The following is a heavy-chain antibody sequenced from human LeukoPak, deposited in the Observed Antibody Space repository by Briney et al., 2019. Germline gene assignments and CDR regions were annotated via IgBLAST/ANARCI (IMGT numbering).Heavy chain of an antibody. V-gene: IGHV3-49*04. CDR2: IRSKAYGGTT. CDR3: TSYDFWSGLYYYYYMDV. CDR1: GFTFGDYA. Sequence: PGGSLRLSCTASGFTFGDYAMSWVRQAPGKGLGWVGFIRSKAYGGTTEYAASVKGRFTISRDDSKSIAYLQMNSLKTEDTAVYYCTSYDFWSGLYYYYYMDVWGKGTTVTVSS. J-gene: IGHJ6*03. D-gene: IGHD3-3*01.